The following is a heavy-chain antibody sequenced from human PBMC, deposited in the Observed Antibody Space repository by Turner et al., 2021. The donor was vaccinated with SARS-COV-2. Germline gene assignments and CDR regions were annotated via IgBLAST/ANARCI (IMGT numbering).Heavy chain of an antibody. D-gene: IGHD6-13*01. CDR1: GGSITDKSYN. CDR3: ARRAAAAGRGNEYFHR. Sequence: LQLQEPGPGLVKPSESLSLTCSVPGGSITDKSYNWVWSRQPTGKGLEWIGSKSYSGDSYYNPSRKSRVTISIDTSKNQFSLKLDSVTATDTAVYYCARRAAAAGRGNEYFHRWGQGTLVTVSS. V-gene: IGHV4-39*01. CDR2: KSYSGDS. J-gene: IGHJ1*01.